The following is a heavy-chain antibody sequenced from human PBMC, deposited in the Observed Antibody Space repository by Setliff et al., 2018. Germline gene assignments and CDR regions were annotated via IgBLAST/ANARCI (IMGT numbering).Heavy chain of an antibody. V-gene: IGHV4-34*01. CDR1: GGSFSNYY. CDR2: VSHSGST. CDR3: ARANKKLDYYYYYYMDV. Sequence: PSETLSLTCAVYGGSFSNYYWSWIRQPPGKGLEWLGEVSHSGSTNYKPSLKGRVAMSVDTSKRQFSLKLISVTAADTAVYYCARANKKLDYYYYYYMDVWGKGTTVTVSS. J-gene: IGHJ6*03. D-gene: IGHD6-13*01.